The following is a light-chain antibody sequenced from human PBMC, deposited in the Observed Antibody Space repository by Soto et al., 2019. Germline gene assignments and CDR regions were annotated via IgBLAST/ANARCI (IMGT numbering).Light chain of an antibody. J-gene: IGKJ4*01. CDR3: QQYGSSHKVT. CDR1: PSVSSKY. Sequence: EIVFTQSPGTLSLSRGARVNLYCTASPSVSSKYFAWYQKTPGQAPRILLYGAASRATGIPDRFCGSGSWADLALTISRLEPEDFAVYYCQQYGSSHKVTFGGGTKVYIK. CDR2: GAA. V-gene: IGKV3-20*01.